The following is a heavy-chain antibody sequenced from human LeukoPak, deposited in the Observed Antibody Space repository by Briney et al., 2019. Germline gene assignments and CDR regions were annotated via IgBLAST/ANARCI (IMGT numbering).Heavy chain of an antibody. CDR3: AKDLAASYNGWYFDY. D-gene: IGHD6-19*01. V-gene: IGHV3-23*01. CDR2: ITRGGGDI. CDR1: GLTFSTYG. Sequence: GGSLRLSCTASGLTFSTYGMNWVRQAPGKGLEWVSSITRGGGDIYYADSVKGRFTISRDNSKSTVSLQMNSLKAEDTAIYYCAKDLAASYNGWYFDYWGQGILVTVSS. J-gene: IGHJ4*02.